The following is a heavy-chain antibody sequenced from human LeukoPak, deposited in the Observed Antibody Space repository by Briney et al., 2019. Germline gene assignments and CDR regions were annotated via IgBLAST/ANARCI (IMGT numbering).Heavy chain of an antibody. CDR1: EYTFTSYY. CDR3: ARVVTDSSGWYHFDY. CDR2: VIPSGGST. J-gene: IGHJ4*02. Sequence: ASVKVSCKASEYTFTSYYIHWVRQAPAQGLEWMGIVIPSGGSTTYAQTFQGRVTMTRDTSTRTVYMELSSLRSEDTAVYYCARVVTDSSGWYHFDYWGQGTLVTVSS. V-gene: IGHV1-46*01. D-gene: IGHD6-19*01.